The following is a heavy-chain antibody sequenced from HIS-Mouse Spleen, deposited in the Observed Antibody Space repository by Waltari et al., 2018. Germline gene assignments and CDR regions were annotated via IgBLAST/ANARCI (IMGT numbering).Heavy chain of an antibody. J-gene: IGHJ3*02. D-gene: IGHD2-2*03. Sequence: QVQLVQSGAEVKKPGASVKVSCKASGYTFTSYDINWVRQATGQGLEWMGWMDPNRGNKGDAQKFQGRVTMTRNTSISTAYMELSSRGSEDTAVYYCARGWIWGSNDAFDIWGQGTMVTVSS. CDR3: ARGWIWGSNDAFDI. V-gene: IGHV1-8*01. CDR1: GYTFTSYD. CDR2: MDPNRGNK.